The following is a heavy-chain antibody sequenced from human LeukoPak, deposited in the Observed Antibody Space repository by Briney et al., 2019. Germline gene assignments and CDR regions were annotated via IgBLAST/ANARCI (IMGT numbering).Heavy chain of an antibody. Sequence: SETLSLTCTVSGGSISNSSSYWGWIRQPPGKGLEWIGSIYYSGSTYYNPSLKSRVTISVDTSKNHFSLRLRSVAAADTAMYYCARGTLYRGWSYYLDFWGQGSQVTVSS. J-gene: IGHJ4*02. V-gene: IGHV4-39*02. D-gene: IGHD6-19*01. CDR3: ARGTLYRGWSYYLDF. CDR1: GGSISNSSSY. CDR2: IYYSGST.